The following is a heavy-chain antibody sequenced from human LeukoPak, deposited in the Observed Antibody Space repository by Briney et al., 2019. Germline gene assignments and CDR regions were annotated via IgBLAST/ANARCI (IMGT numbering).Heavy chain of an antibody. CDR3: ARGGKRPIAARPVDY. D-gene: IGHD6-6*01. CDR2: IWYDGSNK. CDR1: GFTFSSYG. Sequence: GGSLRLSCAASGFTFSSYGMHWVRQAPGKGLEWVAVIWYDGSNKYYADSAKGRFTISRDNSKNTLYLQMNSLRAEDTAVYYCARGGKRPIAARPVDYWGQGTLVTVSS. V-gene: IGHV3-33*01. J-gene: IGHJ4*02.